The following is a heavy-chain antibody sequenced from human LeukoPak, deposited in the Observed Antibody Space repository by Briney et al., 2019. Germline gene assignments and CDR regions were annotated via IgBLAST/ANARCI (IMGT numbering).Heavy chain of an antibody. CDR2: ISYDGSNK. CDR3: ATPYTSGWSLYFDN. Sequence: GRSLRLSCAASGFTFSSYAMHWVRQAPGKGLEWVAVISYDGSNKYYADSVKGRFTISRDNSKNTLYLRMNSLRAEDTAVYYCATPYTSGWSLYFDNWGQGTLVTVSS. D-gene: IGHD6-19*01. CDR1: GFTFSSYA. J-gene: IGHJ4*02. V-gene: IGHV3-30*04.